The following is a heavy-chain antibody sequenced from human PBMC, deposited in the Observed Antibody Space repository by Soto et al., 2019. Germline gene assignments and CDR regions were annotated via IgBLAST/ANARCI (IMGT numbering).Heavy chain of an antibody. CDR2: IYYSGST. CDR1: GGSISSGGYY. V-gene: IGHV4-31*03. D-gene: IGHD5-18*01. CDR3: PRDNSAMVSDAFDI. Sequence: QVQLQESGPGLVKPSQTLSLTCTVSGGSISSGGYYWSWIRQHPGKGLEWIGYIYYSGSTYYNPSPKIRVTISVDPSKNHFSLKLSSVPAAVTAVYYCPRDNSAMVSDAFDIWGQGTMVTVSS. J-gene: IGHJ3*02.